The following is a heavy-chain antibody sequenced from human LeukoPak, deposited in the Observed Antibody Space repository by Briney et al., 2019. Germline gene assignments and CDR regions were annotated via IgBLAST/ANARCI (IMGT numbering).Heavy chain of an antibody. CDR2: IYYSGST. Sequence: SETLSLTCTVSGGSISSSSYYWGWIRQPPGKGPEWIGSIYYSGSTYYNPSLKSRVTISVDTSKNQFSLKLSSVTAADTAVYYCARHTIYDFWSGYLNWFDPWGQGTLVTVSS. J-gene: IGHJ5*02. V-gene: IGHV4-39*01. CDR1: GGSISSSSYY. CDR3: ARHTIYDFWSGYLNWFDP. D-gene: IGHD3-3*01.